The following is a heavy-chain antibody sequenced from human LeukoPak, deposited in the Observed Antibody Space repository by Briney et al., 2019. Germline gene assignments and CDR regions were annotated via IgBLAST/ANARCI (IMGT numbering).Heavy chain of an antibody. CDR2: IKQDGSEK. Sequence: QPGGSLRLSCAASGFTFSSYWMSWVRQAPGKGVEWVANIKQDGSEKYYVDSVKGRFTISRDNAKNSLYLQMNSLRAEDTAVYYCARVTGDRIAAGKDYMDVWGKGTTVTVSS. CDR3: ARVTGDRIAAGKDYMDV. V-gene: IGHV3-7*01. CDR1: GFTFSSYW. D-gene: IGHD6-13*01. J-gene: IGHJ6*03.